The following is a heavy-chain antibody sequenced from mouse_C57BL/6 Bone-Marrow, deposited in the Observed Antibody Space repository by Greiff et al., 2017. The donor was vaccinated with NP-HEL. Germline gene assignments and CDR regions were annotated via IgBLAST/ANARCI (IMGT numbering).Heavy chain of an antibody. CDR2: VSDGGSYT. CDR1: GFTFSSYA. CDR3: ARDRDRTYAMDY. D-gene: IGHD3-3*01. Sequence: EVKLVESGGGLVKPGGSLKLSCAASGFTFSSYAMSWVRQTPEKRLEWVATVSDGGSYTYYPDNVKGRFTISRDNAKNNLYLQMSHLKSEDTAMYYCARDRDRTYAMDYWGQGTSVTVSS. V-gene: IGHV5-4*01. J-gene: IGHJ4*01.